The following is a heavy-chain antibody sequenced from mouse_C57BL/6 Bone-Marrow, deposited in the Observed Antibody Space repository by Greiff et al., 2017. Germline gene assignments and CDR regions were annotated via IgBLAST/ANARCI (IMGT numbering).Heavy chain of an antibody. D-gene: IGHD2-3*01. CDR2: IDPSGSYT. V-gene: IGHV1-50*01. CDR1: GYTFTSYW. CDR3: ASYDWFAY. Sequence: QVQLQQPGAELVKPGASVKLSCKASGYTFTSYWMQWVKQRPGQGLEWIGEIDPSGSYTNYNQKFKGKATLTVDTSSSTAYMQLSRLTSEDSAVYYCASYDWFAYWGQGTLVTVSA. J-gene: IGHJ3*01.